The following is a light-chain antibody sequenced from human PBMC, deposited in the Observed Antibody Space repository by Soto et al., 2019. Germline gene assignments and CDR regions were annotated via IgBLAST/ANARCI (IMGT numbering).Light chain of an antibody. V-gene: IGKV3-11*01. CDR2: DAS. J-gene: IGKJ5*01. Sequence: EVVLTQSPATLSLSPGERATLSCRASQSVSSYLAWYQQKHGQAPRLLIYDASDRATGIPARFSGSGAGTDFTLTISSLEPEDFALYYCQQRSHWPVTFGQGTRLEIK. CDR1: QSVSSY. CDR3: QQRSHWPVT.